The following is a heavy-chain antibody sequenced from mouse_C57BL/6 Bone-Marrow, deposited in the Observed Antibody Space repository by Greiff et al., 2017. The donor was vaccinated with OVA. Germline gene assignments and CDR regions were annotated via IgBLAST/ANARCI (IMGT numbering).Heavy chain of an antibody. CDR3: ARNYDYDDY. Sequence: VQLQESGPELVKPGASVEISCKASGYAFSSSWMNWVKQRPGKGLEWIGRIYPGDGDTNYNGKFKGKATLTADKSSSTAYMQLSSLTSEDSAVYFCARNYDYDDYWGQGTTLTVSS. V-gene: IGHV1-82*01. J-gene: IGHJ2*01. CDR2: IYPGDGDT. D-gene: IGHD2-4*01. CDR1: GYAFSSSW.